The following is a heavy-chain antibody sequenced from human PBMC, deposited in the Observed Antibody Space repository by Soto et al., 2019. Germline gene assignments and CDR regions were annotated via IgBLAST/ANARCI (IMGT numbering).Heavy chain of an antibody. CDR1: GFIFSRYS. Sequence: PGGSLILSCAASGFIFSRYSMNWVRQAPGKGLEWISYISSSTGTTYYADSVKGRFTISRDNARSSLYLQMNSLRADDTAVYYCARVVEALTYYDFWSGPHKTWGYYYMDVWGKGTTVSVSS. CDR2: ISSSTGTT. D-gene: IGHD3-3*01. J-gene: IGHJ6*03. V-gene: IGHV3-48*01. CDR3: ARVVEALTYYDFWSGPHKTWGYYYMDV.